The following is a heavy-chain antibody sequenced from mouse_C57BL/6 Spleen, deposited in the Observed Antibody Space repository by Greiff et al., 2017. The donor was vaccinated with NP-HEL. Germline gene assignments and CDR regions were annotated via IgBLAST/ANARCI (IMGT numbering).Heavy chain of an antibody. D-gene: IGHD1-1*01. CDR3: AREELLLRYLDY. CDR2: IYPGSGST. Sequence: QVQLQQPGAELVKPGASVKMSCKASGYTFTSYWITWVKQRPGQGLEWIGDIYPGSGSTNYNEKFKSKATLTVDTSSSTAYMQLSSLTSEDSAVYYCAREELLLRYLDYWGQGTTLTVSS. CDR1: GYTFTSYW. J-gene: IGHJ2*01. V-gene: IGHV1-55*01.